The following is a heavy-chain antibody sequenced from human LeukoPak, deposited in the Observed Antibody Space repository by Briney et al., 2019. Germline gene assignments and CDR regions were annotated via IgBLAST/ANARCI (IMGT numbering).Heavy chain of an antibody. D-gene: IGHD3-9*01. CDR3: ARQYSDILTGYHRGELYWYFDL. CDR2: IYYYGST. J-gene: IGHJ2*01. Sequence: SETLSLTCTVSGDSVTSSSYSWGWIRQSPGKGLEWIGTIYYYGSTNYNPSLKSRVTLSVDTSKNQFSLKLSSVTAADTAVYYCARQYSDILTGYHRGELYWYFDLWGRGTLVTVSS. V-gene: IGHV4-39*01. CDR1: GDSVTSSSYS.